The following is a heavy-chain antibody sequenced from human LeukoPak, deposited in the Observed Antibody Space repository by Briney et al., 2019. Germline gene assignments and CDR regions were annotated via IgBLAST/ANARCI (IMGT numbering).Heavy chain of an antibody. V-gene: IGHV3-48*03. D-gene: IGHD3-10*01. CDR2: ISSSGSTI. Sequence: GGSLRLSCAASGFTFSSYEMNWVRQAPGKGLEWVSYISSSGSTIYYADSVKGRFTISRDNAKNSLYLQMNSLRAEDTAVYYCARSGISVRFGELLAYHFDYWGQGTLVTVSS. CDR3: ARSGISVRFGELLAYHFDY. J-gene: IGHJ4*02. CDR1: GFTFSSYE.